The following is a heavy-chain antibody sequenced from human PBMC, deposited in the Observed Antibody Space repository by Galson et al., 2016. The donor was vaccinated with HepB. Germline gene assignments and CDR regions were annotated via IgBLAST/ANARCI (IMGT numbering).Heavy chain of an antibody. CDR1: GFTFSGYA. J-gene: IGHJ4*02. D-gene: IGHD3-16*01. CDR3: TRVGPTAYYFDY. Sequence: SLRLSCAASGFTFSGYAMSWVRQAPGQGLEWVSSIGGSGQNTYHADPVRGRLSVSRDNSMNTLSMQMNTLRAEDTAIYYCTRVGPTAYYFDYWGQGALVTVSS. V-gene: IGHV3-23*01. CDR2: IGGSGQNT.